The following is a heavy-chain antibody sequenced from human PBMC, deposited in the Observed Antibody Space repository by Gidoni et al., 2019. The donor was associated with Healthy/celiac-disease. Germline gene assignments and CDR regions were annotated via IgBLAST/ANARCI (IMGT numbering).Heavy chain of an antibody. CDR2: INPSGGST. J-gene: IGHJ4*02. CDR3: ARVGKIAADNGKAKTPRDVDY. CDR1: GYTFTSYY. Sequence: QVQLVQSGAEVKKPGASVKVSCKASGYTFTSYYMPWVRQAPGQGLEWMGIINPSGGSTSYAQKFQGRVTMTRDTSTSTVYMELSSLRSEDTAVYYCARVGKIAADNGKAKTPRDVDYWGQGTLVTVSS. V-gene: IGHV1-46*01. D-gene: IGHD6-13*01.